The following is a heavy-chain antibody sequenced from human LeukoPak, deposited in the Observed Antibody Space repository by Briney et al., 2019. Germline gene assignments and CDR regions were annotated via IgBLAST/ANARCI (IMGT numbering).Heavy chain of an antibody. CDR1: GFTFDDYG. V-gene: IGHV3-20*04. D-gene: IGHD5-12*01. J-gene: IGHJ4*02. Sequence: GGSLRLSCAASGFTFDDYGMSWVRQLPGQGLGGVCNINWNGGSTGYADSVKGRFTISRDNAKKSLYLQMNNLRAEDTALYYCATTKSGYWYFDYWGQGTLVTVSS. CDR3: ATTKSGYWYFDY. CDR2: INWNGGST.